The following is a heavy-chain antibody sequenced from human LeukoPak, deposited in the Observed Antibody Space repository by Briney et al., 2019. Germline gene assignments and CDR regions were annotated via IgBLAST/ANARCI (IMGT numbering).Heavy chain of an antibody. Sequence: GRSLRLSCAASGFTFSRYGMHWVRQAPGKGLEWVAVISNDGSDEKYADSVKGRFTISRDNSKNTLYLQMNSLRAEDTAVYYCAKDRARYGSGSYYDYWGQGTQVTVSS. D-gene: IGHD3-10*01. CDR2: ISNDGSDE. CDR1: GFTFSRYG. CDR3: AKDRARYGSGSYYDY. V-gene: IGHV3-30*18. J-gene: IGHJ4*02.